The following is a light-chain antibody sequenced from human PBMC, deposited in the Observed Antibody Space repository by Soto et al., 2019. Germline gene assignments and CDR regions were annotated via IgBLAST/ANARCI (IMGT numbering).Light chain of an antibody. V-gene: IGKV1-39*01. CDR1: QSISSY. CDR3: QHYNNWPWT. CDR2: DAT. J-gene: IGKJ1*01. Sequence: DIQMTQSPSSLSASVGDRVTITCRASQSISSYLNWYQQRPGKAPNLLIYDATRLHSGVPPRFSGSGYGTEFTLTISSLQSEDFAVYYCQHYNNWPWTFGQGTKVDIK.